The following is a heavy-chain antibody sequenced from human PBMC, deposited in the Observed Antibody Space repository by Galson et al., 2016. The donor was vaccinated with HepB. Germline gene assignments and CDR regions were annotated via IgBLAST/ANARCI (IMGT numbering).Heavy chain of an antibody. CDR2: ISGSGDST. CDR1: GFTFSNYA. CDR3: AKDTILRFLEWLTFEY. V-gene: IGHV3-23*01. Sequence: SLRLSCAGSGFTFSNYALSWVRQAPGKGLEWVSAISGSGDSTYYADSVKGRFTIARDNSKNTLFLQMTSLRAEDTAVYYCAKDTILRFLEWLTFEYWGQGTLVTVSS. D-gene: IGHD3-3*01. J-gene: IGHJ4*02.